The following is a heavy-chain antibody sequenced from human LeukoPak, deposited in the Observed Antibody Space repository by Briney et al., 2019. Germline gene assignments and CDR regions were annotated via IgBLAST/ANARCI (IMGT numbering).Heavy chain of an antibody. J-gene: IGHJ4*02. CDR3: ARGGVDYYGSGTYYLMYYFDY. CDR1: GFTFSSYA. Sequence: PGGSLRLSCAASGFTFSSYAMHWVRQAPGKGLEYVSAISSNGGSTYYANSVKGRFTISRDNSKNTLYLQMGSLRAEDTAVYFCARGGVDYYGSGTYYLMYYFDYWGQGALVTVSS. D-gene: IGHD3-10*01. V-gene: IGHV3-64*01. CDR2: ISSNGGST.